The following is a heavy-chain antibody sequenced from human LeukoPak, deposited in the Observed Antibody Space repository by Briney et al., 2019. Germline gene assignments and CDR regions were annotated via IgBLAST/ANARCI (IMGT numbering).Heavy chain of an antibody. CDR2: IYYSGST. CDR3: ARWVSRYYYFDY. D-gene: IGHD3-9*01. Sequence: SSETLSLTCTVSGGSISSYYWSWIRQPPGKGLEWIGYIYYSGSTNYNPSLKSRVTISVDTSKNQFSLKLSSVTAADTAVYYCARWVSRYYYFDYWGQGTLVTVSS. V-gene: IGHV4-59*01. J-gene: IGHJ4*02. CDR1: GGSISSYY.